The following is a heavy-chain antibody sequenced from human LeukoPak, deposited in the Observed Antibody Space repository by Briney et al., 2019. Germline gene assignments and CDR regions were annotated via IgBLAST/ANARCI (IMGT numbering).Heavy chain of an antibody. CDR2: IYYSGGT. Sequence: SETLSLTCTVSGGSINNYYWSWIRQPPGKGLEWIGYIYYSGGTNYNPSLKSRVTISVDTSKNQFSLKLSSVTAADTAVYYCARDDTPYGSGSYSNWGQGTLVTVSS. CDR1: GGSINNYY. CDR3: ARDDTPYGSGSYSN. V-gene: IGHV4-59*12. D-gene: IGHD3-10*01. J-gene: IGHJ4*02.